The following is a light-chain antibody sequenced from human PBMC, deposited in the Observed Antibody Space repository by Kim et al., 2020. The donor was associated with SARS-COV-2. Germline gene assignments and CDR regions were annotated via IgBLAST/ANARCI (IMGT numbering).Light chain of an antibody. CDR1: QSISTW. CDR3: QQYHHYSG. V-gene: IGKV1-5*01. Sequence: LSASVGDRVTITCRASQSISTWLAWYQQKPGKPPKLLIYDASTLEGGVPSRFSGSGSGTEFTLTISSLQPDDFATYYCQQYHHYSGFGQGTKLEIK. CDR2: DAS. J-gene: IGKJ2*03.